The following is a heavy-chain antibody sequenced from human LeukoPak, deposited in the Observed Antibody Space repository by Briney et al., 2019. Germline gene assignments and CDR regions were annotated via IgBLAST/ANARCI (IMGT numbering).Heavy chain of an antibody. CDR1: GFIFNSYG. J-gene: IGHJ3*01. CDR3: ARAAGAGSDAFAF. D-gene: IGHD6-13*01. V-gene: IGHV3-33*01. Sequence: PGGSLRLSCAASGFIFNSYGMHWVRQAPGKGLEWVATIWYDGGNKYYADSVKGRFTISRDNSKNTLYLQMSSLRAEDTAVYYCARAAGAGSDAFAFWGQGTMVTVSS. CDR2: IWYDGGNK.